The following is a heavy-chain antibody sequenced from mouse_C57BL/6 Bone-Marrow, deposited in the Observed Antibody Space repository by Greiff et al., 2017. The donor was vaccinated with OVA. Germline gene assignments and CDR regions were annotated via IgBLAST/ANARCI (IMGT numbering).Heavy chain of an antibody. V-gene: IGHV1-69*01. CDR1: GYTFTSYW. J-gene: IGHJ4*01. CDR2: IDPSDSYT. D-gene: IGHD1-1*01. Sequence: QVQLQQPGAELVMPGASVKLSCKASGYTFTSYWMHWVKQRPGQGLAWIGEIDPSDSYTNYNQKFKGKSTLTVDKSSSTAYMQLSSLTSEDSAVYYCARREGTVVPPYYAMDYWGQGTSVTVSS. CDR3: ARREGTVVPPYYAMDY.